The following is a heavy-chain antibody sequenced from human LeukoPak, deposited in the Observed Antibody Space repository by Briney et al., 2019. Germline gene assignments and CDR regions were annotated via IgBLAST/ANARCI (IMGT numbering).Heavy chain of an antibody. D-gene: IGHD3-22*01. CDR2: INWNGGST. J-gene: IGHJ4*02. V-gene: IGHV3-20*04. Sequence: GGSLRLSCAASGFTFDDYGMSWVRQVPGKGLEWVSGINWNGGSTGYADSVKGRFTISRDNAKNSLYLQMNSLRAEDTALYYCARARTYYYDSSGYYYFDYWGQGTLVTVSS. CDR1: GFTFDDYG. CDR3: ARARTYYYDSSGYYYFDY.